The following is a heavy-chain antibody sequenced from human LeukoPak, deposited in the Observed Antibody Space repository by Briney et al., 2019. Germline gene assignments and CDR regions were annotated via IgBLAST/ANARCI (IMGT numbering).Heavy chain of an antibody. CDR3: ARVGYNSGWYEY. J-gene: IGHJ4*02. V-gene: IGHV3-33*01. CDR2: IWEDGTNI. CDR1: GFTFSIYG. D-gene: IGHD6-19*01. Sequence: PGTSLRLSCAASGFTFSIYGMRWVRQAPGKGLEFVAGIWEDGTNIHYADSVKGRFTISRDNSKNTLYLQMNSLRAEDTAVYFCARVGYNSGWYEYWGQGTLVTVSS.